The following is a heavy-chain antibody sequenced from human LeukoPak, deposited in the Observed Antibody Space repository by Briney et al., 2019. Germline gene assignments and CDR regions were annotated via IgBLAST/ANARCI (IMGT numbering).Heavy chain of an antibody. CDR2: ISGSGGGT. CDR1: GFTFSSYA. V-gene: IGHV3-23*01. CDR3: AKGSRSSGYSYFDY. Sequence: PGGSLRLSCAAPGFTFSSYAMSWVRQAPGKGLEWVSPISGSGGGTYYADSVKGRFTISRDNSKNTLYLQMNSLRAEDTAVYYCAKGSRSSGYSYFDYWGQGTLVTVSS. D-gene: IGHD3-22*01. J-gene: IGHJ4*02.